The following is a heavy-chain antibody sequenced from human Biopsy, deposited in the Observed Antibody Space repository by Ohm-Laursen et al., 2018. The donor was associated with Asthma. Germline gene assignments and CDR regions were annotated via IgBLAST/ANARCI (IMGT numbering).Heavy chain of an antibody. CDR1: GFAFSSND. J-gene: IGHJ4*02. D-gene: IGHD2-15*01. CDR3: GIVVAANPFQGDC. CDR2: ISYDGSIT. V-gene: IGHV3-30*03. Sequence: SSLRLSCAASGFAFSSNDMNWVRQAPGQGLVRAAVISYDGSITHYADSVKGRFTITRDNSKNTVYLDISSLRIENTAVFYCGIVVAANPFQGDCWGQGTLVTVSS.